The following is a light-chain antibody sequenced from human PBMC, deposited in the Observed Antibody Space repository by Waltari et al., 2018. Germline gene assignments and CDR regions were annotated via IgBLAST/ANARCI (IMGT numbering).Light chain of an antibody. J-gene: IGKJ4*01. CDR3: QQYATSPLT. V-gene: IGKV3-20*01. CDR2: GAS. Sequence: EIVLTQSPGTLSLSPGERATLSCRASQSVGNNYLAWYQKKGGQAPRLLIYGASGRATGIPDRFSGSGSGTDFTLTISRLEPEDFAVYYCQQYATSPLTFGRGTKVEI. CDR1: QSVGNNY.